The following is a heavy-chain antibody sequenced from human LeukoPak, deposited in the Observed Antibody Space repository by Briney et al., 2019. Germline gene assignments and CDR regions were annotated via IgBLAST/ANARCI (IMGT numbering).Heavy chain of an antibody. J-gene: IGHJ4*02. CDR2: ITYDGSNK. Sequence: GGSLRLSCAASGFTFSSYGMHWVRQAPGKGLEWVAVITYDGSNKYYADSVKGRFTISRDNSKSTLYLQMYSLRAEDTAVYYCVKDAVRARPYYFEYWGQGILFTASS. D-gene: IGHD4-17*01. CDR1: GFTFSSYG. CDR3: VKDAVRARPYYFEY. V-gene: IGHV3-30*18.